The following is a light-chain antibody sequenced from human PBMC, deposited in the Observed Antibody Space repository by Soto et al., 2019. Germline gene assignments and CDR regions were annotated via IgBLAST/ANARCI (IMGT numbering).Light chain of an antibody. J-gene: IGLJ2*01. CDR1: KLGDKY. CDR3: QAWDSSTVV. Sequence: SYELPQPPSVSVSAGQTASITCSGDKLGDKYARRYQQKPGQSPVLVIYQDNKRPSGIPERFSGSNSGNTAALNISGTQAMDEADYYCQAWDSSTVVFGGGTKVTVL. V-gene: IGLV3-1*01. CDR2: QDN.